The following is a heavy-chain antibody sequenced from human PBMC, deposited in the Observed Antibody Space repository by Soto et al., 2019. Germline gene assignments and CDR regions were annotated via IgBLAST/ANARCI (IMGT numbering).Heavy chain of an antibody. V-gene: IGHV4-34*01. J-gene: IGHJ4*02. D-gene: IGHD3-3*01. CDR3: ARERRITIFTTRDYYFDY. CDR1: GGSFSGYY. Sequence: QVQLQQWGAGLLKPSETLSLTCAVYGGSFSGYYWSWIRQPPGKGLEWIGEINHSGSTNYNPSLKSRVTISVDTSKNQFSLKLSSVTAADTAVYYCARERRITIFTTRDYYFDYWGQGTLVTVS. CDR2: INHSGST.